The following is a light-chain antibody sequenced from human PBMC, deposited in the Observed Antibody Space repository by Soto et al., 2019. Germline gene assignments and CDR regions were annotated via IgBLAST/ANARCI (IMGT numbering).Light chain of an antibody. J-gene: IGKJ3*01. CDR3: QQYGS. Sequence: EIVLTQSPGTLSLSPGERATLSCRASQSVSSSYLAWYQQKPGQAPRLLLYGASSSATGIPDRFSGSGSGTDFTLTISRLEPEDFAVYYCQQYGSFGPRTKVDIK. V-gene: IGKV3-20*01. CDR2: GAS. CDR1: QSVSSSY.